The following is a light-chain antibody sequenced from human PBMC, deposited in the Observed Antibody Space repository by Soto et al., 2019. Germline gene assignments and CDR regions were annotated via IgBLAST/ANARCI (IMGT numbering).Light chain of an antibody. Sequence: IQLTQSPSFLSASVGDRVTITCRASLGINTYLAWYQQKPGKAPELLIYAASTLQSGVPSRFSGSGSGTEFTLTISSLQPEDFATYHCQQLNSYPRTFGQGTKVEIK. CDR3: QQLNSYPRT. CDR1: LGINTY. J-gene: IGKJ1*01. V-gene: IGKV1-9*01. CDR2: AAS.